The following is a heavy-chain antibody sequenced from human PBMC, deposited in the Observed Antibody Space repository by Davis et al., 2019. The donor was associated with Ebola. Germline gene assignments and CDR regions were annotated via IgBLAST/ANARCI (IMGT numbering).Heavy chain of an antibody. Sequence: AASVKVSCKASGYTLTSYAMHLVRQAPGQRLEWMGWINAGNGNTKYSQKFQGRVTITRDTSASTAYMELSSLRSEDTAVYYCARCQDSSGYLCYGMDVWGQGTTVTVSS. D-gene: IGHD3-22*01. J-gene: IGHJ6*02. CDR2: INAGNGNT. CDR3: ARCQDSSGYLCYGMDV. CDR1: GYTLTSYA. V-gene: IGHV1-3*01.